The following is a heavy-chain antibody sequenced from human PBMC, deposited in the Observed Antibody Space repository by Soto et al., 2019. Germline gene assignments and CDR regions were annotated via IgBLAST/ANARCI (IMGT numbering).Heavy chain of an antibody. V-gene: IGHV3-23*01. Sequence: GGSLRLSCAASGFTFSSYAMSWVRQAPGKGLEWVSAISGSGGSTYYADSVKGRFTISRDNSKDTLYLQMNSLGPGDTAVYFCAKARVRIVGANSFDYWGQGTQVTVSS. CDR3: AKARVRIVGANSFDY. CDR2: ISGSGGST. CDR1: GFTFSSYA. D-gene: IGHD1-26*01. J-gene: IGHJ4*02.